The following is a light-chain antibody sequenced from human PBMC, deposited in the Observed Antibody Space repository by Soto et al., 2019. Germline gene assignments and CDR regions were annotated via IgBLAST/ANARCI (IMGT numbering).Light chain of an antibody. CDR1: SSDVGGYNY. Sequence: QSALTQPASVSGSPGQSITISCTGTSSDVGGYNYVSWYQQHPGKAPKLMIYDVSNRPSGVSNRFSGSKSCNTASLTISGLQAEDEADYYCISYTSSSTVLFGGGTKLTVL. J-gene: IGLJ2*01. CDR3: ISYTSSSTVL. CDR2: DVS. V-gene: IGLV2-14*01.